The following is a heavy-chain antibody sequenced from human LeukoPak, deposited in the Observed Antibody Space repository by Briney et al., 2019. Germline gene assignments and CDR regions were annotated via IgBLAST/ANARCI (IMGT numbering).Heavy chain of an antibody. CDR3: ARADYSNYVSYYYYMDV. Sequence: ASVKVSCKASGYTFTSYDINWVRQATGQGLERMGWMNPNSGNTGYAQKFQGRVTMTRNTSISTAYMELSSLRSEDTAVYCCARADYSNYVSYYYYMDVWGKGTTVTVSS. CDR1: GYTFTSYD. CDR2: MNPNSGNT. J-gene: IGHJ6*03. V-gene: IGHV1-8*01. D-gene: IGHD4-11*01.